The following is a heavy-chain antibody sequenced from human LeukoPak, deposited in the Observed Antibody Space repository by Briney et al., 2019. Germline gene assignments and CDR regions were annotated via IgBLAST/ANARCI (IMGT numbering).Heavy chain of an antibody. D-gene: IGHD3-16*01. Sequence: GRSLRLSCAASGFTFSNYAMHWVRQAPGKGLEWVAVISYDGSYKSYADSVKGRFTMSRDNSKNTLFLQMNSLRPEDTAVYFCARGYAEHDSWGQGSLVTVSS. CDR3: ARGYAEHDS. J-gene: IGHJ4*02. V-gene: IGHV3-30*03. CDR1: GFTFSNYA. CDR2: ISYDGSYK.